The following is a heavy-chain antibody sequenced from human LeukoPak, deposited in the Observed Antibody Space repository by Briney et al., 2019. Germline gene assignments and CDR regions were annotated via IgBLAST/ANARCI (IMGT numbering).Heavy chain of an antibody. Sequence: GGSLRLSCAASGFVFSDYYMNWIRQAPGKGLEWVSYISNTGSNKYYADSVKGRFTISRDNTKKSLYLQMNSLRAEDTAVYYCARGYSSSWSYYFDYWGQGTLVTVSS. J-gene: IGHJ4*02. CDR2: ISNTGSNK. CDR1: GFVFSDYY. D-gene: IGHD6-13*01. V-gene: IGHV3-11*01. CDR3: ARGYSSSWSYYFDY.